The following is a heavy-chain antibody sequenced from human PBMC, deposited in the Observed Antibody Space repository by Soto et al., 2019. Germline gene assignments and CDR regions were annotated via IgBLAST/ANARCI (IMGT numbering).Heavy chain of an antibody. D-gene: IGHD2-15*01. CDR1: GYTFTSYY. V-gene: IGHV1-2*02. CDR2: INPDSGVT. Sequence: QVQLVQSGAEVKKPGASVKVSCKASGYTFTSYYMHWVRQAPGQGLEWMGWINPDSGVTYYPHKFQDRVTMTRDTSISTAYMELSRLTSDDTALYYCARDRGGRDVLGQGTTVIVSS. J-gene: IGHJ6*02. CDR3: ARDRGGRDV.